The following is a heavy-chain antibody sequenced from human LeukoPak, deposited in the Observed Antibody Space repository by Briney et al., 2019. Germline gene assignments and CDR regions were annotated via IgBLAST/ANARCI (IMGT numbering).Heavy chain of an antibody. CDR1: GFTFNSYW. D-gene: IGHD1-1*01. V-gene: IGHV3-7*01. J-gene: IGHJ4*02. Sequence: GGSLRLSCAASGFTFNSYWLSWLRQAPGKGLEWVANIKQDGREKYYVDSVKGRFTISRDNADNSLFLQMNSLRAEDTAIYYCARDAWKDRYFDYWGQGTRVTVSS. CDR2: IKQDGREK. CDR3: ARDAWKDRYFDY.